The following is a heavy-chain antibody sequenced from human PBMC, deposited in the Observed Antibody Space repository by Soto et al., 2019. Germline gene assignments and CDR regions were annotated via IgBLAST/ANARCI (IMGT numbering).Heavy chain of an antibody. CDR3: ARTGSAWSDFHYYSLDV. V-gene: IGHV3-30*03. CDR1: GFTFNSYG. Sequence: PGGSLRLSCAASGFTFNSYGMHWVRQGPGNGMGLVAFISYDSTKTYYADSVKGRFTISRDNSNSALYVQMNSVTGEDTAVYYCARTGSAWSDFHYYSLDVWGQGTTVTVSS. J-gene: IGHJ6*02. D-gene: IGHD1-26*01. CDR2: ISYDSTKT.